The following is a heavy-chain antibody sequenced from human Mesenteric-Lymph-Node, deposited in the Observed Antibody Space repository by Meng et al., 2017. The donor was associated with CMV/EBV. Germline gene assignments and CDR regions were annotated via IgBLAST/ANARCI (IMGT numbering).Heavy chain of an antibody. J-gene: IGHJ4*02. CDR1: GFTFSYYG. V-gene: IGHV3-30*02. CDR3: AKEFGSYYFDY. Sequence: GESLKISCATSGFTFSYYGMHWVRQAPGKGPEWVAFICSDGTNTYYSDSVKGRFTISRDNSRSTLYLQMNSLRTEDTAIYYCAKEFGSYYFDYWGQGTPVTVSS. CDR2: ICSDGTNT. D-gene: IGHD3-16*01.